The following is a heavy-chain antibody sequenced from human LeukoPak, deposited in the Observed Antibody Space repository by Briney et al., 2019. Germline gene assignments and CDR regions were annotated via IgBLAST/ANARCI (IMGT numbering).Heavy chain of an antibody. V-gene: IGHV3-13*01. J-gene: IGHJ2*01. CDR3: ARDLNGDWYFDL. CDR1: GFAFSSYD. Sequence: GSLRLSCAASGFAFSSYDMHWVRQATGKGLEWVSAIGTAGDTYYPGSVKGRFTISRENAKNSLYLQMNSLRAGDTAVCYCARDLNGDWYFDLWGRGTLVTVSS. CDR2: IGTAGDT.